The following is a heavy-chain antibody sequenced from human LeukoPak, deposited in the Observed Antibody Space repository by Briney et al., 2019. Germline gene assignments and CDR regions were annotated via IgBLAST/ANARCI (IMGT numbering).Heavy chain of an antibody. CDR3: ARRLVRGVISHNWFDP. V-gene: IGHV1-8*03. J-gene: IGHJ5*02. CDR2: MNPNSGNT. Sequence: ASVKVSCKVSGYTFTSYDINWVRQATGQGLEWMGWMNPNSGNTGYAQKFQGRVTITRNTSISTAYMELSSLRSEDTAVYYCARRLVRGVISHNWFDPWGQGTLVTVSS. CDR1: GYTFTSYD. D-gene: IGHD3-10*01.